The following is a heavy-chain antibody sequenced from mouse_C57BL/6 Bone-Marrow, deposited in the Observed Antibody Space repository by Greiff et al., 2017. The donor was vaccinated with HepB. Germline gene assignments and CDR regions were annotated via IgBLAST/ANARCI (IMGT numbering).Heavy chain of an antibody. CDR2: IDPENGDT. J-gene: IGHJ2*01. D-gene: IGHD1-1*01. CDR1: GFNIKDDY. V-gene: IGHV14-4*01. CDR3: TLYYCSSHYYFDY. Sequence: EVMLVESGAELVRPGASVKLSCTASGFNIKDDYMHWVKQRPEQGLEWIGWIDPENGDTEYASKFQGKATITADTSSNTAYLQLSSLTSEDTADYYCTLYYCSSHYYFDYWGQGTTLTVSS.